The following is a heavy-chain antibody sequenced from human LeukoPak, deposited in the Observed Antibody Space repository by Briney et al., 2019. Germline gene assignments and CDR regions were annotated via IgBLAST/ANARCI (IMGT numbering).Heavy chain of an antibody. D-gene: IGHD3-22*01. CDR2: MYYSGST. J-gene: IGHJ5*02. V-gene: IGHV4-30-4*02. Sequence: PSDTLSLTCTVSGGFISSGDYYCSWIRQPPGKGLEWIAYMYYSGSTYYSPSLKSRVTMSADTSKNQLSLKLSSVTAADTAVYYCARPYYYDSRIDPWGQGILVTVSS. CDR1: GGFISSGDYY. CDR3: ARPYYYDSRIDP.